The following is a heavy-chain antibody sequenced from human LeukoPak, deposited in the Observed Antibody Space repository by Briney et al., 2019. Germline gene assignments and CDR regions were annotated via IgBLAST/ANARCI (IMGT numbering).Heavy chain of an antibody. D-gene: IGHD6-19*01. CDR1: GFTFDDYA. V-gene: IGHV3-43D*03. CDR3: AKGSGWSSLSSYMDV. J-gene: IGHJ6*03. Sequence: PGGSLRLSCAASGFTFDDYAMNWVRQAPGKGMEWVSLISWDGGSTYYADSVRGRFTISRANSKNSLYLQMNSLGAEDTAFYYCAKGSGWSSLSSYMDVWGKGTTVTVSS. CDR2: ISWDGGST.